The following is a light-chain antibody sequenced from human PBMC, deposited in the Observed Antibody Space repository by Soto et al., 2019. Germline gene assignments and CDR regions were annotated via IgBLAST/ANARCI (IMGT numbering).Light chain of an antibody. V-gene: IGKV1-5*03. J-gene: IGKJ1*01. CDR3: LLDYNYPLT. CDR1: QSISSW. CDR2: KAS. Sequence: TRRTQEPPTLSASISHRSTITYRASQSISSWLAWYQQKPGTAPKLLIYKASSLQSGVPSRFSGSVSGTEFTVSIISLQPEDFGTSYCLLDYNYPLTFGQGT.